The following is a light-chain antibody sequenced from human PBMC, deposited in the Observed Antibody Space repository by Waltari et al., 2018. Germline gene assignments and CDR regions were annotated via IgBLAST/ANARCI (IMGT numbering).Light chain of an antibody. CDR2: DAS. CDR3: QQSYSAPPS. CDR1: QDISNY. V-gene: IGKV1-33*01. Sequence: DIQMTQSPSPLSASVGDRVTITCQASQDISNYLNWYQQKPGKAPKLLIYDASNLETGVPSRFSGSGSGTDFTLTIRSLQPEDFVFYFCQQSYSAPPSFGGGTKVDVK. J-gene: IGKJ4*01.